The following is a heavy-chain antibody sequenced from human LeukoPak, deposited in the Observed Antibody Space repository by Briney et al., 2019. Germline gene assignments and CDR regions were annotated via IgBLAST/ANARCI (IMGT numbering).Heavy chain of an antibody. CDR1: GITFSGHW. CDR3: ARSDWFDP. V-gene: IGHV3-74*01. CDR2: IKSDGSST. J-gene: IGHJ5*02. Sequence: GGSLRLSCAASGITFSGHWMHWVRQAPGKGPAWVSRIKSDGSSTSYADSVKGRFTISSDNAKNTLYLQMNSLRAEDTAVYYCARSDWFDPWGQGTLVTVSS.